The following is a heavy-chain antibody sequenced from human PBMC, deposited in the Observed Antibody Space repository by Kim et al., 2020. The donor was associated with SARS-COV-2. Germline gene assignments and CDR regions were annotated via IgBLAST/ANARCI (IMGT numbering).Heavy chain of an antibody. Sequence: GGSLRLSCAASGFTFGVYAMHWVRQAPGKGLEWVSGISWNSGSIGYADSVKGRFTISRDNAKNSLYLQMNSLRAEDTALYYCAKDMRAQPIFGFSYWGQGTLVTVSS. CDR2: ISWNSGSI. CDR3: AKDMRAQPIFGFSY. J-gene: IGHJ4*02. D-gene: IGHD3-3*01. V-gene: IGHV3-9*01. CDR1: GFTFGVYA.